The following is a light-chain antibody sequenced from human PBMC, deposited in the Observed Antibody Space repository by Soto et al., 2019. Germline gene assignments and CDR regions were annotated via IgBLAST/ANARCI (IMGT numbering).Light chain of an antibody. CDR2: GNS. J-gene: IGLJ2*01. CDR3: QSYVSSLSGYVV. V-gene: IGLV1-40*01. Sequence: QSVLTQPPSVSGAPGQRVTISCTGSSSNIGAGYDVHWYQQLPGTAPKLLIYGNSNRPSGVPDRCSGSTSGTSASLAITGLQAEDEADYHCQSYVSSLSGYVVFGGGTKVTVL. CDR1: SSNIGAGYD.